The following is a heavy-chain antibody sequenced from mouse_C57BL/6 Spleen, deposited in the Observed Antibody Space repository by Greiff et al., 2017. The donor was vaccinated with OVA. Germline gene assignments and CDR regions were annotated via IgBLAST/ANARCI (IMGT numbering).Heavy chain of an antibody. V-gene: IGHV1-9*01. CDR1: GYTFTGYW. CDR2: ILPGSGST. D-gene: IGHD2-4*01. CDR3: ARRKNYDYDGYYFDY. Sequence: QVQLKQSGAELMKPGASVKLSCKATGYTFTGYWLEWVKQRPGHGLEWIGEILPGSGSTNYNEKFKGKATFTADTSSNTAYMQLSSLTTEDSAIYYCARRKNYDYDGYYFDYWGQGTTLTVSS. J-gene: IGHJ2*01.